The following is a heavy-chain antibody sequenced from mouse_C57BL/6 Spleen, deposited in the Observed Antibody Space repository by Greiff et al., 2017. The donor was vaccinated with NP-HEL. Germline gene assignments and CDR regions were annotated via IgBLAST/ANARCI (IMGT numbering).Heavy chain of an antibody. J-gene: IGHJ2*01. CDR3: ARNRVYFDY. Sequence: EVMLVESGGGLVKPGGSLKLSCAASGFTFSSYAMSWVRQTPEKRLEWVATISDGGSYTYYPDNVKGRFTISRDTAKNNLYLQMSHLKSEDTGMYYYARNRVYFDYWGQGTTLTVSS. CDR1: GFTFSSYA. V-gene: IGHV5-4*03. CDR2: ISDGGSYT.